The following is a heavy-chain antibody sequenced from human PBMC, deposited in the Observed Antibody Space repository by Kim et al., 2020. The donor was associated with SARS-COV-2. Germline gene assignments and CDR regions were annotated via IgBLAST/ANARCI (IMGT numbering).Heavy chain of an antibody. D-gene: IGHD3-16*02. CDR2: ISGSGGST. V-gene: IGHV3-23*01. CDR1: GFTFSSYA. Sequence: GGSLRLSCAASGFTFSSYAMSWVRQAPGKGLEWVSAISGSGGSTYYADSVKGRFTISRDNSKNTLYLQMNSLRAEDTAVYYCAKDRDYDYVWGSYPISPNDYWGQGTLVTVSS. J-gene: IGHJ4*02. CDR3: AKDRDYDYVWGSYPISPNDY.